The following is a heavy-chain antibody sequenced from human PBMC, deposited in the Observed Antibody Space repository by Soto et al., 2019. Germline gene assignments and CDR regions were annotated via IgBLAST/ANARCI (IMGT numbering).Heavy chain of an antibody. CDR3: ARDKGIAAAGH. CDR2: INAGNGNT. D-gene: IGHD6-13*01. Sequence: GASVKVSCKASGYTFTSYSMHWVRQAPGQRLEWMGWINAGNGNTKYSQKFQGRVTITRDTSASTAYMELSSLRSEDTAVYYCARDKGIAAAGHWGQGTLVTVSS. CDR1: GYTFTSYS. V-gene: IGHV1-3*01. J-gene: IGHJ4*02.